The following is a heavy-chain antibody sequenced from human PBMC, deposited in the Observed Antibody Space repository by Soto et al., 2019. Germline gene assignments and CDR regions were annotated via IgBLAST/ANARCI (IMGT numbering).Heavy chain of an antibody. CDR3: ARREYCGGDCYLYGMDV. CDR2: IYYDGST. V-gene: IGHV4-39*01. D-gene: IGHD2-21*02. J-gene: IGHJ6*02. CDR1: GASISSSSFY. Sequence: SETLSLTCTVSGASISSSSFYWGWIRQPPGKGLESIANIYYDGSTYYNPSLKSRVTISFDTSKNQFSLKLSSVTAADTAVYYCARREYCGGDCYLYGMDVWGQGTTVTSP.